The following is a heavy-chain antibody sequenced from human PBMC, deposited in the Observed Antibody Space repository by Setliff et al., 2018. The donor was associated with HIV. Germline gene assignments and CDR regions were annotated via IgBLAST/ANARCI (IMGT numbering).Heavy chain of an antibody. D-gene: IGHD6-19*01. CDR1: GFIFSNYR. V-gene: IGHV3-21*01. CDR3: ARLMYSSGYLDY. CDR2: ISSSSTYT. J-gene: IGHJ4*02. Sequence: GGSLRLSCAASGFIFSNYRMNWVRQAPGKGLEWVSSISSSSTYTFYADAVKGRFTISRDNAKNPMYLQMNSLRAEDTAVYYCARLMYSSGYLDYWGQGTLVTVSS.